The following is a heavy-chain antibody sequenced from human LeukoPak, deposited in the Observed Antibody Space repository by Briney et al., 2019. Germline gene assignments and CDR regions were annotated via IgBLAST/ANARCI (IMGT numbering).Heavy chain of an antibody. CDR3: AREWDIVVVVAATKAENAFDI. Sequence: PGGSLRLSCAASGFTFSSYSMNWVRQAPGKGLEWVSSISSSSSYIYYADSVKGRFTISRDNAKKSLYLQMNSLRAEDTAVYYCAREWDIVVVVAATKAENAFDIWGQGTMVTVSS. CDR2: ISSSSSYI. V-gene: IGHV3-21*01. CDR1: GFTFSSYS. D-gene: IGHD2-15*01. J-gene: IGHJ3*02.